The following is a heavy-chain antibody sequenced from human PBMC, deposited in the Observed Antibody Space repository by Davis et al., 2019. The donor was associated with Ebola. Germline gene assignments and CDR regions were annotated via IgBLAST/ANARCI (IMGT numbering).Heavy chain of an antibody. D-gene: IGHD4-17*01. CDR2: FDPEDGET. V-gene: IGHV1-24*01. CDR1: GYTLTELS. Sequence: AASVKVSCKVSGYTLTELSMHWVRQAPGKGLEWMGGFDPEDGETIYAQKFQGRVTMTEDTSTDTAYMELSSLRSEDTAVYYCASTHDYGDYDFDYWGQGTLVTVSS. CDR3: ASTHDYGDYDFDY. J-gene: IGHJ4*02.